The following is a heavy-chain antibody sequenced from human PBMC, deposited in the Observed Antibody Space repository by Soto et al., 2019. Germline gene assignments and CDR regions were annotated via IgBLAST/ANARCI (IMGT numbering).Heavy chain of an antibody. J-gene: IGHJ4*02. CDR1: GFRFTSFG. CDR2: ISGLSATT. D-gene: IGHD2-15*01. CDR3: TRGGAARPDY. Sequence: DVVLVNSGGGFVRPGESLRLSCGASGFRFTSFGMNWVRQGPGKGLEWLSYISGLSATTYYADSVRGRFTLSRDNDMNLVFLQLNNLRGDDTAVYYCTRGGAARPDYWGQGSRVVVSS. V-gene: IGHV3-48*04.